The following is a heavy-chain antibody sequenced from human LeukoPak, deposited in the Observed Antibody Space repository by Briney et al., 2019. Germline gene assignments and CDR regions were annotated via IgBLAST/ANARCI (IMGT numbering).Heavy chain of an antibody. D-gene: IGHD6-13*01. V-gene: IGHV4-59*01. Sequence: SETLSLTCTVSGGSISSYYWSWIRQPPGKGLEWIGYIYYSGSTNYNPSLKSRVTISVDTSKNQFSLKLSSVTAADTAVYYCARGIAAAGTLGYWGQGTLVTVSS. CDR3: ARGIAAAGTLGY. CDR1: GGSISSYY. CDR2: IYYSGST. J-gene: IGHJ4*02.